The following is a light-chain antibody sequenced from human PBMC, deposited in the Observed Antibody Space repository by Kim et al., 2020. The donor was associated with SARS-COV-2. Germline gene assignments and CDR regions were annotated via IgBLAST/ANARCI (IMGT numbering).Light chain of an antibody. V-gene: IGLV1-51*01. J-gene: IGLJ2*01. Sequence: GQKVTISCSGSSSNIGNNFVSWYHQLPGTAPKLLIYDNNNRPSWIPDRFSGSKSGTSATLDIAGLQTGDEGDYYCATWDSSLSVGVFGGGTKLTVL. CDR3: ATWDSSLSVGV. CDR2: DNN. CDR1: SSNIGNNF.